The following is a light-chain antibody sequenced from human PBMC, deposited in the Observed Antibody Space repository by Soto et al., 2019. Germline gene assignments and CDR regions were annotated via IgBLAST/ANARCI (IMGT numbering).Light chain of an antibody. CDR2: EVS. CDR1: SSDVGAYNY. Sequence: QSVLTQPASVSGSPGQSVTISCSRTSSDVGAYNYVSWYQQHPGKAPRLLIYEVSQRPSGVPDRFSGSKSANTASLTVSGLQPEDEADYYCSSYAGTNNLLYVFGTGTKV. V-gene: IGLV2-8*01. CDR3: SSYAGTNNLLYV. J-gene: IGLJ1*01.